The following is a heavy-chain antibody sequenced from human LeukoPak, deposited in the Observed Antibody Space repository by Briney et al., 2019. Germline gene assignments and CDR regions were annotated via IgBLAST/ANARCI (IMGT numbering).Heavy chain of an antibody. CDR2: IYYSGST. D-gene: IGHD3-9*01. Sequence: SETLSLTCTVSGGSISSYYWSWIRQPPGKGLEWIGYIYYSGSTNYNPSLKSRVTISVDTSKNQFSLKLSSVTAADTAVYYCARRYYDILTGFDPWGQGTLVTVSS. J-gene: IGHJ5*02. V-gene: IGHV4-59*12. CDR3: ARRYYDILTGFDP. CDR1: GGSISSYY.